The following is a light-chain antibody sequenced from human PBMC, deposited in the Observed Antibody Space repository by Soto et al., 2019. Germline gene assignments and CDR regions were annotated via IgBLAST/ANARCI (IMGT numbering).Light chain of an antibody. Sequence: EIVLTQAPGTLSLSPGESATLSCRASQSVSSSQVAWYQHKPGQAPRLIIYGASSRATGIPDRFRGVGSETAFTLTISRLEPEDFAVYYCQQYDTAPHTFGQGTKLEIK. V-gene: IGKV3-20*01. CDR3: QQYDTAPHT. CDR1: QSVSSSQ. CDR2: GAS. J-gene: IGKJ2*01.